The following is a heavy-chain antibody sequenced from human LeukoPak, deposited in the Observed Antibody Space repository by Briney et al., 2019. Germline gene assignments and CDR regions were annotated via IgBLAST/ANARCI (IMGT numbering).Heavy chain of an antibody. V-gene: IGHV4-31*03. CDR1: GGSISSGGYY. J-gene: IGHJ5*02. Sequence: SETLSLTCTVSGGSISSGGYYWSWIRQHPGKGLEWIGYIYYSGSTYYNPSLKSRVTISVDTSKNQFSLKLSSVTAADTAVYYCAREEEVVVTHWFDPWGQGTLVTVSS. CDR3: AREEEVVVTHWFDP. D-gene: IGHD2-15*01. CDR2: IYYSGST.